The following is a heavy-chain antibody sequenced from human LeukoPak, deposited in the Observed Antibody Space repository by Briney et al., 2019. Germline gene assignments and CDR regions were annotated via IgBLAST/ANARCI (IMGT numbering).Heavy chain of an antibody. CDR3: ARDLFTFGGIIVAAFDS. J-gene: IGHJ4*02. CDR1: GGSISTNY. Sequence: PSETLSLTCTVSGGSISTNYWSWIRQPAGKGLEWIGRMYTSGSSTYNPSLKSRVTMSVDTSKNQFSLKLSSVTAADTAVYYCARDLFTFGGIIVAAFDSWGQGTLVTVSS. V-gene: IGHV4-4*07. CDR2: MYTSGSS. D-gene: IGHD3-16*02.